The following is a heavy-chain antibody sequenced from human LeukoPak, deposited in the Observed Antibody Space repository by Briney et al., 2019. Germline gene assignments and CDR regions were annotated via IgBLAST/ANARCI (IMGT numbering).Heavy chain of an antibody. J-gene: IGHJ4*02. Sequence: ASVKVSCKTSGYTFTGYYMHWMRQAPGQGLEWMGIINPRGGSTRYAQNLQGRVTMTRDTSTSTVYMELSSLRSEDTAVYYCASTPRIPAAGTIDYWGQGTLVTVSS. D-gene: IGHD6-13*01. CDR1: GYTFTGYY. CDR3: ASTPRIPAAGTIDY. CDR2: INPRGGST. V-gene: IGHV1-46*01.